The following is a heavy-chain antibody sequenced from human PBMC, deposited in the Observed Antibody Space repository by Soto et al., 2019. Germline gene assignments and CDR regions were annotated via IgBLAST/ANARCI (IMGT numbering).Heavy chain of an antibody. CDR1: SAPVSSSTYT. J-gene: IGHJ4*02. Sequence: SETLSLTCTFSSAPVSSSTYTWGWIRQPPGKGLEWIGSIYYSGSTYYNPSLKSRVTISVDTSKNQFSLKLSSVTAADTAVYYCARERGYCSGGSCPVDYWGQGTLVTVSS. CDR2: IYYSGST. V-gene: IGHV4-39*02. D-gene: IGHD2-15*01. CDR3: ARERGYCSGGSCPVDY.